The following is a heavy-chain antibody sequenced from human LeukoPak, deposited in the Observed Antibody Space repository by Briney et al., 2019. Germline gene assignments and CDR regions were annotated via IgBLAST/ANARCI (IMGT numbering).Heavy chain of an antibody. V-gene: IGHV4-39*07. CDR3: ASYAGFGEYWYFDL. J-gene: IGHJ2*01. Sequence: PSETLSLTCTVSGGSISSRSYYWGWIRQPPGKGLEWIGSIYYSGSTYYNPSLKSRVTMSVDTSKNQFSLKLSSVTAADTAVYYCASYAGFGEYWYFDLWGRGTLVTVSS. CDR1: GGSISSRSYY. D-gene: IGHD3-10*01. CDR2: IYYSGST.